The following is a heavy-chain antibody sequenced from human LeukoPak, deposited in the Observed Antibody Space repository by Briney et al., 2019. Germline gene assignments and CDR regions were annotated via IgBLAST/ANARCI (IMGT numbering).Heavy chain of an antibody. V-gene: IGHV4-38-2*02. CDR3: AGERGYSYEGYYFDY. Sequence: SETLSLTCTVSGYSISSGYYWGWIRQSPGKGLEWIGNIYRRGSTHYNPSLKSRVTISMDTSKNQFSLKLSSVTAADTAVYYCAGERGYSYEGYYFDYWGQGTLVTVSS. J-gene: IGHJ4*02. CDR1: GYSISSGYY. D-gene: IGHD5-18*01. CDR2: IYRRGST.